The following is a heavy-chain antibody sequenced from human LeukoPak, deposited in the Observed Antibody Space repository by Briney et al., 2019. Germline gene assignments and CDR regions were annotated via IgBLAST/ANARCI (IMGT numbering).Heavy chain of an antibody. CDR3: AGSLGRISMLGKLIIRLDY. Sequence: GRSLRLSCRVSGLTFSAYGMHWVRQSPGKGLEWVAVISYDRSEMYYADSVRGRFTISRDNSKSTVFLEMNSLRPEDTGVYYCAGSLGRISMLGKLIIRLDYWSQGTLVSVSS. V-gene: IGHV3-30*03. CDR1: GLTFSAYG. CDR2: ISYDRSEM. J-gene: IGHJ4*02. D-gene: IGHD2/OR15-2a*01.